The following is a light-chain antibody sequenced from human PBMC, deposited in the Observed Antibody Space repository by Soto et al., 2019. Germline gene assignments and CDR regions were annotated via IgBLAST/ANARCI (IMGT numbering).Light chain of an antibody. Sequence: QSVLTQPASVSGSPGQSITMSCTGTSSDVGGYNYVSWYQQHPGKAPKLMIYDVSNRPSGVSNRFSGSKSGNTASLTISGLQAEDEADYYCSSYTSIYVVFGGGTKLTVL. V-gene: IGLV2-14*01. CDR3: SSYTSIYVV. J-gene: IGLJ2*01. CDR1: SSDVGGYNY. CDR2: DVS.